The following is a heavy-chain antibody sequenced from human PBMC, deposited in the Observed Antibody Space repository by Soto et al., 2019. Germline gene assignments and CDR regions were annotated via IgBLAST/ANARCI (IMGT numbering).Heavy chain of an antibody. CDR3: ARSGSYYYDSSGYYHAGPLFDY. Sequence: SETLSLTCTVSGGSISSSSYYWGWIRQPPGKGLERIGSIYYSGSTYYNPSLKSRVTISVDTSKNQFSLKLSSVTAADTAVYYCARSGSYYYDSSGYYHAGPLFDYWGQGTLVTSPQ. D-gene: IGHD3-22*01. CDR2: IYYSGST. CDR1: GGSISSSSYY. J-gene: IGHJ4*02. V-gene: IGHV4-39*01.